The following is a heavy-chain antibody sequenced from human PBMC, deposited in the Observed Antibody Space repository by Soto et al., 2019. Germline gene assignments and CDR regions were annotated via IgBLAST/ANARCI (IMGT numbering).Heavy chain of an antibody. CDR1: GGTFSSYA. CDR2: IIPIFGTA. CDR3: ARQNYDILTGYPIYDAFDI. J-gene: IGHJ3*02. V-gene: IGHV1-69*12. Sequence: QVQLVQSGAEVKKPGSSVKVSCKASGGTFSSYAISWVRQAPGQGLEWMGGIIPIFGTANYAQKFQGRVTIPADESTSTAYMELSSPRSEDTAVYYCARQNYDILTGYPIYDAFDIWGQGTMVTVSS. D-gene: IGHD3-9*01.